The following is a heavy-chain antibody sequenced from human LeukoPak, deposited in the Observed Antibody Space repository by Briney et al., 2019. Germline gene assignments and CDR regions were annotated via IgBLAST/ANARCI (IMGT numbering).Heavy chain of an antibody. CDR1: GCTLTNAW. Sequence: GGSLRLSRAASGCTLTNAWLRWVRQAPGRGGEGVGRVKDKTDGGTTDYAARVEGRFTISRDQSKNTMFMEMNRLESEDTAVYYCTKVRGYGNFGLDVWGQGTTVTVSS. J-gene: IGHJ6*01. D-gene: IGHD4-17*01. V-gene: IGHV3-15*01. CDR3: TKVRGYGNFGLDV. CDR2: VKDKTDGGTT.